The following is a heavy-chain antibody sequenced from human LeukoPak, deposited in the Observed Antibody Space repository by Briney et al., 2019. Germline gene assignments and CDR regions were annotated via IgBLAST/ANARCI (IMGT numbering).Heavy chain of an antibody. Sequence: GRSLRLSCAASGFTFSSYGMHWVRQASGKGLEWVGRIRSKANSYATAYAASVKGRFTISRDDSKNTAYLQMNSLKTEDTAVYYCTRRSVSGGYGAFDIWGQGTMVTVSS. CDR1: GFTFSSYG. J-gene: IGHJ3*02. CDR2: IRSKANSYAT. V-gene: IGHV3-73*01. CDR3: TRRSVSGGYGAFDI. D-gene: IGHD3-10*01.